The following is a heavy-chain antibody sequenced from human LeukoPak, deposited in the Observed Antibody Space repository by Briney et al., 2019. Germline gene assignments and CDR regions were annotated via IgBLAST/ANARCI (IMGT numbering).Heavy chain of an antibody. Sequence: GGSLRLSCAASGFTFDDYAMHWVRQAPGKGLEWVSGISWNSGSIGYADSVKGRFTISRDNAKNSLYLQMNSLRAEDTAVYYCARERNLEIAVAGTIFDYWGQGTLVTVSS. J-gene: IGHJ4*02. D-gene: IGHD6-19*01. V-gene: IGHV3-9*01. CDR2: ISWNSGSI. CDR1: GFTFDDYA. CDR3: ARERNLEIAVAGTIFDY.